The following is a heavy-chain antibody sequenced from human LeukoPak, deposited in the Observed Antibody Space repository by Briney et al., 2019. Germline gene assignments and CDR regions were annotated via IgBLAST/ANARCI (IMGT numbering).Heavy chain of an antibody. V-gene: IGHV4-31*03. Sequence: SETLSLTCTVSGGSISSGGYYWSWIRHHPGKGLEWIGYIYYSVSTYYNPSLKSRVTISVDTSKNQFSLRLSSVTVADTAVYYCARDAGVPGTSDYWGQGTLVTVSS. CDR2: IYYSVST. D-gene: IGHD1-1*01. J-gene: IGHJ4*02. CDR1: GGSISSGGYY. CDR3: ARDAGVPGTSDY.